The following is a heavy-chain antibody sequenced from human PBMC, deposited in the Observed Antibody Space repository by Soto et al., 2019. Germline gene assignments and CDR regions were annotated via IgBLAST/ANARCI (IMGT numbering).Heavy chain of an antibody. CDR2: ISAYNGNT. Sequence: ASVKVSCQASGYTFTSYGISWVRQAPGQGLEWMGWISAYNGNTNYAQKLQGRVTMTTDTSTSTAYMELRSLRSDDTAVYYCARDYYDILTGYYPTIPDAFDIWGQGTMVTVSS. CDR3: ARDYYDILTGYYPTIPDAFDI. J-gene: IGHJ3*02. D-gene: IGHD3-9*01. CDR1: GYTFTSYG. V-gene: IGHV1-18*01.